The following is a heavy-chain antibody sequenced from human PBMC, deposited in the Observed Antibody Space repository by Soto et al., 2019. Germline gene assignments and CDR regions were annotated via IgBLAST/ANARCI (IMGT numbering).Heavy chain of an antibody. CDR3: ARVSRPRWFDP. CDR2: IYYSGST. CDR1: GGSISSYY. V-gene: IGHV4-59*01. D-gene: IGHD1-1*01. Sequence: PSETLSLTCTVSGGSISSYYWSWIRQPPGKGLEWIGYIYYSGSTNYNPSLKSRVTISVDTSKNQFSLKLSSVTAADTAVYYCARVSRPRWFDPWGQGTLVTVS. J-gene: IGHJ5*02.